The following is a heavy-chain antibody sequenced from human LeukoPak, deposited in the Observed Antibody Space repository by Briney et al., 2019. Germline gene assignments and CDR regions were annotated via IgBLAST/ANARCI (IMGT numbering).Heavy chain of an antibody. CDR2: ISASGGHT. V-gene: IGHV3-23*01. D-gene: IGHD2-8*01. CDR3: VRMVPGDY. J-gene: IGHJ4*02. Sequence: GGSLRLSCAPSGFTFSNYDFNWVRQTPGKGLERLSTISASGGHTYYADSVRGRFTISRDNSKNTLSLQMNSLRAEDTAVYYCVRMVPGDYWGQGTLVTVSS. CDR1: GFTFSNYD.